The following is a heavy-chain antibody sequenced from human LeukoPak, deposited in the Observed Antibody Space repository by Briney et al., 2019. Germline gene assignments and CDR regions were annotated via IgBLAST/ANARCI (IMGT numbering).Heavy chain of an antibody. CDR3: ATEMRTVTNGYFDF. Sequence: SETLSLTCTVSGGPLSSYYWSWIRQPPGKGLEWIGYIYYSGSTNYNPSLKSRVTISVDTSKNQFSLKLSSVTAADTALYYCATEMRTVTNGYFDFWGQGTLVTVSS. J-gene: IGHJ4*02. CDR1: GGPLSSYY. CDR2: IYYSGST. V-gene: IGHV4-59*12. D-gene: IGHD4-17*01.